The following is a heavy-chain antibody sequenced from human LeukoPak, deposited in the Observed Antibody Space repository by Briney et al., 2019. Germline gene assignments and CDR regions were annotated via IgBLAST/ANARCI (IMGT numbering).Heavy chain of an antibody. Sequence: GGSLRLSCAASGFTFSSSAMSWVRQAPGKGLEWVSAISGNGGSTYYADSVKGRFTISRDNSKNTLYLQMNSLTAEDTAVYYCAKLGYCSGGSCYFKSGFDPWGQGTLVTVSS. J-gene: IGHJ5*02. D-gene: IGHD2-15*01. CDR1: GFTFSSSA. CDR2: ISGNGGST. V-gene: IGHV3-23*01. CDR3: AKLGYCSGGSCYFKSGFDP.